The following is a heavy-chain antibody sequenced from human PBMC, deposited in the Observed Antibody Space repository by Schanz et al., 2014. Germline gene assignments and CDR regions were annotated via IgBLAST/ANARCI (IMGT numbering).Heavy chain of an antibody. CDR2: IVPSLGLA. D-gene: IGHD2-21*01. CDR3: ARDRPECGAECDCVEVFEV. Sequence: QVHLVQSGAEVKKPGPSVKLSSKASGGTFSSDTFSWVRQSPGQGLEWMGRIVPSLGLAKYEQKIQDKVTIGADTSATIAYMELSDLRSEDTAVYNSARDRPECGAECDCVEVFEVWGQGTLVTVSS. CDR1: GGTFSSDT. V-gene: IGHV1-69*08. J-gene: IGHJ4*02.